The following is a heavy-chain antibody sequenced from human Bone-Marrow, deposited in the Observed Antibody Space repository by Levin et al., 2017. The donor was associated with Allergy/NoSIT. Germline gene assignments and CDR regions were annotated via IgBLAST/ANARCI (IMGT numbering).Heavy chain of an antibody. V-gene: IGHV1-24*01. Sequence: ASVKVSCKVAGYTLTDLSIHWVRQAPGKGLEWMGGFDPEDGETKYAERVQGRVTMTDDTSTDTAYMELSSLRSDDTAVYYCSTPTRDFWSGYHFWGQGTLVTVSS. CDR1: GYTLTDLS. CDR3: STPTRDFWSGYHF. CDR2: FDPEDGET. D-gene: IGHD3-3*01. J-gene: IGHJ4*02.